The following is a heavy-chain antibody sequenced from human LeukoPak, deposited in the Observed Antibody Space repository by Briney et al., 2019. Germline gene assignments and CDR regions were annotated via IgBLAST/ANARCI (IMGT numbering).Heavy chain of an antibody. V-gene: IGHV3-33*01. D-gene: IGHD2-15*01. CDR3: ARAVGPFDY. CDR2: IWNDGSNK. J-gene: IGHJ4*02. CDR1: GFTFSTYG. Sequence: GGSLRLSCAASGFTFSTYGMHRVRQAPGKGLEWVAVIWNDGSNKYYADSVKGRFTISRDNSKNTLYLQMNSLRTEDMAVYYCARAVGPFDYWGQGTLVTVSS.